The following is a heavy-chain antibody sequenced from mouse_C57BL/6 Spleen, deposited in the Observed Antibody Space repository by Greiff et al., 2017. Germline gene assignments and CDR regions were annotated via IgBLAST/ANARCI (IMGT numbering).Heavy chain of an antibody. CDR2: IYPGSGNT. Sequence: VQLQQSGAELVRPGASVKLSCKASGYTFTDYYINWVKQRPGQGLEWIARIYPGSGNTYYNEKFKGKATLTAEKSSSTAYMQLSSLTSEDSAVSFCAYLKGDSVLSGDYWGQGTTLTVSS. J-gene: IGHJ2*01. V-gene: IGHV1-76*01. CDR3: AYLKGDSVLSGDY. CDR1: GYTFTDYY. D-gene: IGHD3-2*02.